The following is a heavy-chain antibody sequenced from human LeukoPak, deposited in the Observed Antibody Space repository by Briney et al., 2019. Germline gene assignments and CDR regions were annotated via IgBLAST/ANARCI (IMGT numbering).Heavy chain of an antibody. CDR1: GFTFDDYA. CDR3: ARARIAGDY. CDR2: ISWNSSTI. V-gene: IGHV3-9*01. D-gene: IGHD6-13*01. J-gene: IGHJ4*02. Sequence: PGRSLRLSCAASGFTFDDYAMHWVRQAPGKGLEWVSGISWNSSTIYYADSVKGRFTISRDNAKNSLYLQMNSLRAEDTAVYYCARARIAGDYWGQGTLVTVSS.